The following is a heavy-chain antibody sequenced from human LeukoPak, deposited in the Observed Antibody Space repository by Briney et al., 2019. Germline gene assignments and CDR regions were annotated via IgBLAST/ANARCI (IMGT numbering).Heavy chain of an antibody. Sequence: PSETLSLTCTVSGGSIRSSSYYWGWIRQPPGKGLEWIGSIYYGGSTYYNPSLKSRVTISVDTSNNQFSLKLTSVTAADTAVYYCAREGYYDSSGYYSDWGQGTLVTVSS. J-gene: IGHJ4*02. CDR1: GGSIRSSSYY. V-gene: IGHV4-39*07. D-gene: IGHD3-22*01. CDR3: AREGYYDSSGYYSD. CDR2: IYYGGST.